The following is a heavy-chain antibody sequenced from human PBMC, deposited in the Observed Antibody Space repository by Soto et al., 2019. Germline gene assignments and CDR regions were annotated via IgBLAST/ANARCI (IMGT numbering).Heavy chain of an antibody. V-gene: IGHV3-23*01. CDR1: GFTFSSYA. J-gene: IGHJ4*02. CDR2: ISGSSGST. CDR3: AKAFYYGSAGYFNGDF. Sequence: EVQLLESGGGLVQPGGSLRLSCAASGFTFSSYAMSWVRQAPGKGLEWVSAISGSSGSTYYADSVKGRFTISRDNSKNTLYLQMNSLRAEDSALYSCAKAFYYGSAGYFNGDFWGQGTLVTVSS. D-gene: IGHD3-10*01.